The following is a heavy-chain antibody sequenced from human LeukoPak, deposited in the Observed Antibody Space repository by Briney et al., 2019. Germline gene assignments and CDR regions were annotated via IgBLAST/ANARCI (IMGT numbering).Heavy chain of an antibody. CDR3: ARHARTPIAVAGTTWFDP. J-gene: IGHJ5*02. D-gene: IGHD6-19*01. CDR2: IYPGDSDT. CDR1: GYSFTSYW. V-gene: IGHV5-51*01. Sequence: GESLKIFCKGSGYSFTSYWIGWVRQMPGKGLEWMGIIYPGDSDTRNSPSFQGQVTISADKSISTAYLQWSSLKASDTAMYYCARHARTPIAVAGTTWFDPWGQGTLVTVSS.